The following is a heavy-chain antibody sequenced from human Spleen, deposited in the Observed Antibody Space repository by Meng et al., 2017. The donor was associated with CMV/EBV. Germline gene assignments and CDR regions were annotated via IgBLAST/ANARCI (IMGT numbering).Heavy chain of an antibody. J-gene: IGHJ4*02. CDR2: ITSSSNSI. D-gene: IGHD4-23*01. CDR1: GFRFSDYS. CDR3: ARDFDYGGNSGIDY. Sequence: GESLKISCVASGFRFSDYSMNWVRQAPGKGLEWVSFITSSSNSIYYVDSVKGRFTISRDNAKNTLYLQMNSLRAEDTAVYYCARDFDYGGNSGIDYWGQGTLVTVSS. V-gene: IGHV3-48*04.